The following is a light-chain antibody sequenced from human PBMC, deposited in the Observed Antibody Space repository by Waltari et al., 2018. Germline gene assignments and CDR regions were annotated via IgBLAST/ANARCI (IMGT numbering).Light chain of an antibody. Sequence: DIVMTQSPDSLAVSLGERATINCKSSQSVLYSSNNKNYLAWYQQKPGQPPKLLFYWASTRESVVPDRFSGSGSGTDFTLTISSLQAEDVAVYYCQQYYSTPPWTFGQGTKVEIK. J-gene: IGKJ1*01. V-gene: IGKV4-1*01. CDR1: QSVLYSSNNKNY. CDR2: WAS. CDR3: QQYYSTPPWT.